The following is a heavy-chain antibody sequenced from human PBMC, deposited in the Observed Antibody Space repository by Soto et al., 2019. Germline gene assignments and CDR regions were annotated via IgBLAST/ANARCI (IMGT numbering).Heavy chain of an antibody. Sequence: QSPSRGLEWLGRTYYRSKWYNYYAVSVKSRITINPDTSKNQCSLQLNSVTPEDTAVYYCARAMIVHWFDPWGQGTLVTVSS. J-gene: IGHJ5*02. CDR3: ARAMIVHWFDP. CDR2: TYYRSKWYN. D-gene: IGHD3-22*01. V-gene: IGHV6-1*01.